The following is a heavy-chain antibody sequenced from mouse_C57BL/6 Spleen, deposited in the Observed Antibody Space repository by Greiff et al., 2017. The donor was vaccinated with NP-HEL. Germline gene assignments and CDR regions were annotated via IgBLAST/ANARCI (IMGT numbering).Heavy chain of an antibody. CDR2: IYPRSGNT. V-gene: IGHV1-81*01. D-gene: IGHD1-1*01. Sequence: QVQLKQSGAELARPGASVKLSCKASGYTFTSYGISWVKQRTGQGLEWIGEIYPRSGNTYYNEKFKGKATLTADKSSSTAYMALRSLTSEDSAVYFCASYYYGSPFAYWGQGTLVTVSA. J-gene: IGHJ3*01. CDR1: GYTFTSYG. CDR3: ASYYYGSPFAY.